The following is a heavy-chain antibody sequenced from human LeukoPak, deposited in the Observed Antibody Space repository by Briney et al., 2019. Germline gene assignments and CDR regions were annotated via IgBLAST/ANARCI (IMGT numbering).Heavy chain of an antibody. Sequence: PGGSLRLSCAASGFTFKNYWMSWVRQAPGKGLEWVANIKQDGSEKYFVDFLKGRFTISRDNAKNSLYLQMNSLRAEDTAVYYCARDRLSSGCLDNWGQGTLVTVSS. V-gene: IGHV3-7*01. J-gene: IGHJ4*02. CDR1: GFTFKNYW. CDR2: IKQDGSEK. D-gene: IGHD6-19*01. CDR3: ARDRLSSGCLDN.